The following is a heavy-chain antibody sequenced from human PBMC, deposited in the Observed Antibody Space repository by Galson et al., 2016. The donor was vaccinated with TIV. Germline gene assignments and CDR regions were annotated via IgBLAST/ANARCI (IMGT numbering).Heavy chain of an antibody. CDR2: ISNYNVNT. D-gene: IGHD5-12*01. J-gene: IGHJ6*03. CDR1: GYSFTSYG. V-gene: IGHV1-18*01. CDR3: ASDKSGYEDVDHFYYYMDV. Sequence: SVKVSCKASGYSFTSYGITWVRQAPGQGLAWMGWISNYNVNTKYAQKFQGRVTLTTDTSTSTAYMERRSLRSDDTAVYFCASDKSGYEDVDHFYYYMDVCGKGTTVTV.